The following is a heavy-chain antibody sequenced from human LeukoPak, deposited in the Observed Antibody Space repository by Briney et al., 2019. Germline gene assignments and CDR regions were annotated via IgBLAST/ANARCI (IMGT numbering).Heavy chain of an antibody. V-gene: IGHV3-30*18. CDR3: AKDLEHYYDSSGLDY. J-gene: IGHJ4*02. CDR2: ISYDGSNK. CDR1: GFTFSSYG. D-gene: IGHD3-22*01. Sequence: HPGRSLRLSCAASGFTFSSYGMHWVRQAPGKGLEWVAVISYDGSNKYYADSVKGRFTISRDNSKNTLYLQMNSLRAEDTAVYYCAKDLEHYYDSSGLDYWGQGTLVTVSS.